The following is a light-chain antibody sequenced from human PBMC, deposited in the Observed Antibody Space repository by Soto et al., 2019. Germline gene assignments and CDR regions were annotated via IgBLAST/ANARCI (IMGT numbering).Light chain of an antibody. CDR2: DAS. V-gene: IGKV1-5*01. CDR1: QTISNW. CDR3: QKYNSFWT. J-gene: IGKJ1*01. Sequence: DIKMTQSPSTLSAYVGDRVTISCRASQTISNWLAWYQQKPGKAPKLLIYDASSLESGVPSRFSGSGSGTEFTLTISSLQPEDFATYYCQKYNSFWTFGQGTKVDVK.